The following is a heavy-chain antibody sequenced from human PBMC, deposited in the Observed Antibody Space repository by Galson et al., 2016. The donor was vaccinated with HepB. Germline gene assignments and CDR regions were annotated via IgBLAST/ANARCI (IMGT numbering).Heavy chain of an antibody. CDR1: GHTFSSYY. D-gene: IGHD1-26*01. J-gene: IGHJ5*02. Sequence: SCKASGHTFSSYYMHWVRQAPGQGLEWMRIINPNSSSASYAQQFQGRVTMTRDTSTSTLYMELSSLRSEDTAVYYCARGIAKMYWFDPWGQGTLVTVSS. CDR2: INPNSSSA. CDR3: ARGIAKMYWFDP. V-gene: IGHV1-46*01.